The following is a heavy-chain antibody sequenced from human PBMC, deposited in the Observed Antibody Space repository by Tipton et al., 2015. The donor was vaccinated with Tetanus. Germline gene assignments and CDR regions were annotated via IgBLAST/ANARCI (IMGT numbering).Heavy chain of an antibody. J-gene: IGHJ5*02. CDR2: INQRGGI. V-gene: IGHV4-34*01. Sequence: GLVKPSETLSLACAVSGGSSSSFYWSWIRQPPGKGLEWIGEINQRGGISYNPSLNSRVTMSLDTTKNQFFLKVRSVTAADTAVYFCAQTADNWFDPWGQGTLVTVSS. CDR1: GGSSSSFY. D-gene: IGHD1-1*01. CDR3: AQTADNWFDP.